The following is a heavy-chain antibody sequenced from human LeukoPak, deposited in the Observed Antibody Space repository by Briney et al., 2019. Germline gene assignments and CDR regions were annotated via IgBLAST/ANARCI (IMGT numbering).Heavy chain of an antibody. V-gene: IGHV1-46*01. CDR1: GYTFSSYY. D-gene: IGHD1-26*01. CDR2: INPSGGGT. Sequence: ASVKVSCKASGYTFSSYYMHWVRQAPGQGVEWMGIINPSGGGTIYAHKFQDRVIMTRDTSTSTVYMELSSLRSEDTAVYYCARGIVGATSSPDYWGQGTLVTVSS. J-gene: IGHJ4*02. CDR3: ARGIVGATSSPDY.